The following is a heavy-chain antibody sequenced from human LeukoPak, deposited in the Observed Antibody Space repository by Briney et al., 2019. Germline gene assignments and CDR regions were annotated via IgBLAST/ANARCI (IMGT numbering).Heavy chain of an antibody. CDR1: GGSISSSSYY. D-gene: IGHD2-15*01. J-gene: IGHJ5*02. CDR2: IYYSGST. Sequence: SETLSLTCTVSGGSISSSSYYWGWIRQPPGKGLEWIGSIYYSGSTYYSPSLKSRVTISVDTSKNQFSLKLSSVTAADTAVYYCARHSQDLGYCSGGSCYSPDWFDPWGQGTLVTVSS. CDR3: ARHSQDLGYCSGGSCYSPDWFDP. V-gene: IGHV4-39*01.